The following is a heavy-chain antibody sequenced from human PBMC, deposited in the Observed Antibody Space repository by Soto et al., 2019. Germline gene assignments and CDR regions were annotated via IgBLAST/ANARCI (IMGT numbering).Heavy chain of an antibody. D-gene: IGHD6-13*01. Sequence: ASVKVSCKASGGTFSSYAISWVRQAPGQGLEWMGGIIPIFGTASYAQKFQGRVTITADESTSTAYMELSSLRSEDTAVYYCARPRIAAAGTEAFDIWGQGTMVTVSS. V-gene: IGHV1-69*13. CDR3: ARPRIAAAGTEAFDI. J-gene: IGHJ3*02. CDR1: GGTFSSYA. CDR2: IIPIFGTA.